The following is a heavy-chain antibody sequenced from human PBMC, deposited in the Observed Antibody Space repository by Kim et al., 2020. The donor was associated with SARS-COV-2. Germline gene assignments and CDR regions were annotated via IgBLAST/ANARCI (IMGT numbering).Heavy chain of an antibody. CDR3: TRGRVGVVPAPVLGLGPDYDFFTWDV. D-gene: IGHD2-2*02. J-gene: IGHJ6*02. CDR1: GGSFSGHS. CDR2: ITHSGST. V-gene: IGHV4-34*01. Sequence: SETLSLTCAVYGGSFSGHSWTWIRQPPGKGLEWIGEITHSGSTKYNPSLKSRLTISIDMSKNQFSLKLTSVTAADTGLYYCTRGRVGVVPAPVLGLGPDYDFFTWDVGGHEPTVIVSS.